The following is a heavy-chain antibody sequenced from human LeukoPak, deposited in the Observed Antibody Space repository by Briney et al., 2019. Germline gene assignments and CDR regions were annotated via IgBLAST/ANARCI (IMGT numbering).Heavy chain of an antibody. D-gene: IGHD3-22*01. Sequence: GGSLRLSCAASGFTFSSYSMNWVRQAPGKGLEWVAVISYDGSNKYYADSVKGRFAISRDNSKNTLYLQMNSLRAEDTAVYYCARDWEYYYDSSGYAYWGQGTLVTVSS. CDR1: GFTFSSYS. CDR3: ARDWEYYYDSSGYAY. V-gene: IGHV3-30*03. J-gene: IGHJ4*02. CDR2: ISYDGSNK.